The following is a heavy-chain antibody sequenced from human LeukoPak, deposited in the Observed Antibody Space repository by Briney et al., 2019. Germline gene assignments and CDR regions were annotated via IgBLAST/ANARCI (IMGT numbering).Heavy chain of an antibody. CDR3: ASITVRGVMGDAFDI. D-gene: IGHD3-16*01. CDR2: IRKNDNRYTT. J-gene: IGHJ3*02. Sequence: GGSLRLSCAASGFTFSDHYMDWVRQAPGRGLEWVGLIRKNDNRYTTEYAASVKRRFTISRDDSMNSLYLQMNSTKTEDTAMYYCASITVRGVMGDAFDIWGQGTMVTVSS. V-gene: IGHV3-72*01. CDR1: GFTFSDHY.